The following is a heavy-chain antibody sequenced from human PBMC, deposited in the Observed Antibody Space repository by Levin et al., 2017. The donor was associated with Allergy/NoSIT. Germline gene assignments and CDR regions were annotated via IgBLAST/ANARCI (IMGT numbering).Heavy chain of an antibody. D-gene: IGHD2-8*01. J-gene: IGHJ4*02. V-gene: IGHV3-53*01. CDR2: IYAGGST. CDR3: SLQRGPGVEARFES. Sequence: SFSSSFFSFLLPPLLWVRQAPGKRLEWVSAIYAGGSTYYADSVRGRFTISSSPSPNTVFLQTNSLRAEATAVYYCSLQRGPGVEARFESWGQGTLVTVSS. CDR1: FFSFLLPP.